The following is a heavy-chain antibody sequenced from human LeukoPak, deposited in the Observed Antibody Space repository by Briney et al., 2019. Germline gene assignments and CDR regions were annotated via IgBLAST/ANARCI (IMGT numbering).Heavy chain of an antibody. Sequence: GGSLRLSCAASGFTFSSYSMHWVRQAPGKGLEWVADIKQDGSDKYYVDSVKGRFTISRDNAKNSLYLQMNSLRAEDTAVYYCARTVDYGDYGFAFDIWGQGTMVTVSS. D-gene: IGHD4-17*01. V-gene: IGHV3-7*01. J-gene: IGHJ3*02. CDR2: IKQDGSDK. CDR1: GFTFSSYS. CDR3: ARTVDYGDYGFAFDI.